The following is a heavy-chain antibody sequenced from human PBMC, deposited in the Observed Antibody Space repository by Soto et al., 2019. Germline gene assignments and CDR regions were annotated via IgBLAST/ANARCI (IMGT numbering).Heavy chain of an antibody. J-gene: IGHJ4*02. D-gene: IGHD1-1*01. CDR1: GYSLTELS. Sequence: XSVKVSCKVSGYSLTELSMHWGRRAPGKGLEWMGGFDPEDGETIYAQKFQGRVTMTEDTSTDTAYMELSSLRSEDTAVYYCATEAGQLEPLDYWGQGTLVTVSS. CDR2: FDPEDGET. CDR3: ATEAGQLEPLDY. V-gene: IGHV1-24*01.